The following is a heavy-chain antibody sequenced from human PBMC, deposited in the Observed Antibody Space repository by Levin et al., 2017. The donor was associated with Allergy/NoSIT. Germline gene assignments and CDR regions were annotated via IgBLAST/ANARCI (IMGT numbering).Heavy chain of an antibody. CDR1: GFQFSLYG. Sequence: SCAASGFQFSLYGMHWVRQAPGKGLEWVALIVFDGNDQYYADSVKGRFTISRDNSKNTLYLHMSSLRENDTAIYYCAKRGYCSGNTCQSHDAIDVWGQGTLVIVSS. CDR2: IVFDGNDQ. V-gene: IGHV3-30*18. D-gene: IGHD2-15*01. J-gene: IGHJ3*01. CDR3: AKRGYCSGNTCQSHDAIDV.